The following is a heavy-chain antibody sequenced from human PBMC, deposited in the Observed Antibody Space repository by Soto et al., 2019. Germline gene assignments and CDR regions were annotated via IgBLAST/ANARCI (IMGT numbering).Heavy chain of an antibody. CDR3: AREASAVVSLDY. Sequence: QVQLVHSGTEVKKPGASVKVSCKASGYIFTAYSMHWVRQAPGQGLEWVGWVNPNSGDTIYAQKFQGRVTLTTDTSINTAYMELNGLKSDDTATYYCAREASAVVSLDYWGQGTLVFVS. CDR1: GYIFTAYS. J-gene: IGHJ4*01. D-gene: IGHD6-19*01. CDR2: VNPNSGDT. V-gene: IGHV1-2*02.